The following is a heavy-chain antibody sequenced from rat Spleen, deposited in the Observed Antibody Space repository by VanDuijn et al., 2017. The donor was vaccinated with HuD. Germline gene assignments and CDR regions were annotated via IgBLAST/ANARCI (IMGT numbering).Heavy chain of an antibody. CDR1: GFSLTSNS. J-gene: IGHJ2*01. Sequence: QVQLKESGPGLVQPSQTLSLTCTVSGFSLTSNSVHWVRQPPGKGLEWMGGIWGDGSTDYNSALKSRLSISRDTSKSQVFLKMNSLQTEDTAMYFCARGALFDYWGQGVMVTVSS. V-gene: IGHV2-1*01. CDR2: IWGDGST. CDR3: ARGALFDY.